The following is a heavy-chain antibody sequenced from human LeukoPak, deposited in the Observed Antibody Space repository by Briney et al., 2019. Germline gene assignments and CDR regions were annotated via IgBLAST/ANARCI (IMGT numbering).Heavy chain of an antibody. D-gene: IGHD2-15*01. V-gene: IGHV3-66*01. J-gene: IGHJ5*02. Sequence: GGSLRLSCAASGFTVSSNYMSWVRQAPGKGLEWASVIYSGGSTYYADSVKGRFTISRDNSKNTLYLQMNSLRAEDTAVYYWARAGRSGDAFDPWGQGTLVTVSS. CDR3: ARAGRSGDAFDP. CDR1: GFTVSSNY. CDR2: IYSGGST.